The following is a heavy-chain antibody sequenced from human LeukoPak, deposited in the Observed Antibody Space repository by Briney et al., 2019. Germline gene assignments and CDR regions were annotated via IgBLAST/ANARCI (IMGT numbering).Heavy chain of an antibody. Sequence: ASVKVSCKVSGYTLTELSMHWVRQAPGKGLEWMGGFDPEDGETIYAQKFQGRVTMTEDTSTDTAYMELSSLRSEDTAVYYCATKNYYDSSGYYYAHHFDYWGQGTLVTVSS. CDR2: FDPEDGET. CDR3: ATKNYYDSSGYYYAHHFDY. CDR1: GYTLTELS. V-gene: IGHV1-24*01. D-gene: IGHD3-22*01. J-gene: IGHJ4*02.